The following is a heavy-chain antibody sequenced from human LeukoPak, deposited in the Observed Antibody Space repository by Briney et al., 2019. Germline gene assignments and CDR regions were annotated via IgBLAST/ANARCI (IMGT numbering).Heavy chain of an antibody. D-gene: IGHD2-15*01. CDR3: ARRIASYYYGLDV. CDR2: ISSSSSTI. V-gene: IGHV3-48*02. CDR1: GFTFSSYS. Sequence: PGGSLRLSCAASGFTFSSYSMNWVRQGPGKGLEWVSYISSSSSTIYYADSVKGRFTISRDNAKDSLYLQMNSLRDEDTAVYYCARRIASYYYGLDVWGQGTTVTVSS. J-gene: IGHJ6*02.